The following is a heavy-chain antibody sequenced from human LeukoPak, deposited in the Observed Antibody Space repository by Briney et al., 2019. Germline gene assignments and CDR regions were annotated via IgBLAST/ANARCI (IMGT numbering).Heavy chain of an antibody. CDR1: GGSVSSDY. CDR3: ARHPFSSPFDY. Sequence: SSEALSLTCTVSGGSVSSDYWSWIRQPPGKGLEWIGYIYHTGNSDYNPSLKSRATISLDTSKNQFSLKLTSVTAADTAVYFCARHPFSSPFDYWGQGTLVTVSS. CDR2: IYHTGNS. J-gene: IGHJ4*02. V-gene: IGHV4-59*08.